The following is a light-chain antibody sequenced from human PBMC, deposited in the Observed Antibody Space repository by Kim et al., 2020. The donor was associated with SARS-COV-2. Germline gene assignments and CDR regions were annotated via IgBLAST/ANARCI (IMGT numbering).Light chain of an antibody. V-gene: IGLV1-40*01. CDR3: QSYDRSLSGV. CDR2: DNT. Sequence: GQRVTISCTGSSSNIGAGHDLYWYQQFPGTAPKLLIYDNTNRPSGVPDRFSGSKSCTSASLAITGLQAEDEADYYCQSYDRSLSGVFGGGTQLTVL. CDR1: SSNIGAGHD. J-gene: IGLJ3*02.